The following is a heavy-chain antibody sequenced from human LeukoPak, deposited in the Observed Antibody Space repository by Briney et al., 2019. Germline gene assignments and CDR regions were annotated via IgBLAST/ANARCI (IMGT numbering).Heavy chain of an antibody. CDR1: DGSFSGYY. Sequence: PSETLSLTCAVYDGSFSGYYWSWIRQPPGKGLEWIGEINHSGSTNYNPSLKSRVTISVDTSKNQFSLKLSSVTAADTAVYYCARQSPKVRGVIGVYFDYWGQGTLVTVSS. J-gene: IGHJ4*02. CDR3: ARQSPKVRGVIGVYFDY. D-gene: IGHD3-10*01. V-gene: IGHV4-34*01. CDR2: INHSGST.